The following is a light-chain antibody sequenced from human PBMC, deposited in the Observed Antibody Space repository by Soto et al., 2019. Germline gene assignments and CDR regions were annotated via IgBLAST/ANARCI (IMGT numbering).Light chain of an antibody. CDR1: QSVSNY. CDR3: QQRSNWPLLT. V-gene: IGKV3-11*01. J-gene: IGKJ4*01. Sequence: EIVLTQSPATLSLSPGERATLSCRASQSVSNYLAWYQQKPGQAPRFLIYDASNRATGIPARFSGSGSGTDFTLTISRLEPEDFAVYCCQQRSNWPLLTYGGGTKVEIK. CDR2: DAS.